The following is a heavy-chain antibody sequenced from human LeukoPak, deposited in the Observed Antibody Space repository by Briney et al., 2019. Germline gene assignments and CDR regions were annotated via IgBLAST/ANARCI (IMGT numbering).Heavy chain of an antibody. CDR3: AREMGGYSGSYYFDY. V-gene: IGHV1-2*02. D-gene: IGHD1-26*01. Sequence: ASVKVSCKASGYTFTGYYMHWVRQAPGQGLEWMGWINPNSGGANYAQKFQGRVTMTRDTSISTANMELSRLRSDDTAVYYCAREMGGYSGSYYFDYWGQGTLVTVSS. J-gene: IGHJ4*02. CDR1: GYTFTGYY. CDR2: INPNSGGA.